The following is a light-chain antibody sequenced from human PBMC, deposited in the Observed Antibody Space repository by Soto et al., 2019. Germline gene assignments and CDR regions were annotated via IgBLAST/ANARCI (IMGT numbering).Light chain of an antibody. V-gene: IGLV2-23*01. CDR3: CSYAGSSTYYV. Sequence: QSALTQPASVSGSPGQSITISCTGTSSDVGSYNLVSWYQQYPGKAPKLMIYEDSKRPSGVSNRFSGSKSGNTASLTISGLQAEDEADYYCCSYAGSSTYYVFGTGTKLTVL. J-gene: IGLJ1*01. CDR1: SSDVGSYNL. CDR2: EDS.